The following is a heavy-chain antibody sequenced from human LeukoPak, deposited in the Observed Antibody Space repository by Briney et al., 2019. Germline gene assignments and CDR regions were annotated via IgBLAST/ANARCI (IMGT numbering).Heavy chain of an antibody. J-gene: IGHJ4*02. V-gene: IGHV3-49*04. CDR1: GFIFGDYA. CDR2: IRSKAYGGTT. CDR3: PRTAVAGLDY. Sequence: GGSLRLSCTASGFIFGDYAMSWDRQAPGKGLEWVGFIRSKAYGGTTEYAASVKGRFTISRDDSKSIAYLQMNSLKTEDTAVYYCPRTAVAGLDYWGQGTLVTVSS. D-gene: IGHD6-19*01.